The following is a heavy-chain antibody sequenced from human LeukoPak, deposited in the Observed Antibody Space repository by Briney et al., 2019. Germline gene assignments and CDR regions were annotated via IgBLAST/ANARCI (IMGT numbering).Heavy chain of an antibody. CDR3: ARVHYDILTGYSRDFDY. J-gene: IGHJ4*02. Sequence: GGSLRLSCAASGFTFSSYSMNWVRQAPGKGLEWVSSISSSSSYIYYADSVKGRFTISRDYAKNSLYLQMNSLRAEDTAVYYCARVHYDILTGYSRDFDYWGQGTLVTVSS. V-gene: IGHV3-21*01. CDR2: ISSSSSYI. D-gene: IGHD3-9*01. CDR1: GFTFSSYS.